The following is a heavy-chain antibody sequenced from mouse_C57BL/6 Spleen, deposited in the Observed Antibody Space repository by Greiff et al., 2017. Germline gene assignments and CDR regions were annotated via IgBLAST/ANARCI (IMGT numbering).Heavy chain of an antibody. J-gene: IGHJ4*01. CDR1: GYTFTDYN. CDR2: INPNNGGT. CDR3: ARLDGYYVYYYAMDY. D-gene: IGHD2-3*01. Sequence: EVQLQQSGPELVKPGASVKIPCKASGYTFTDYNMDWVKQSHGKSLEWIGDINPNNGGTIYNQKFKGKGTLTVDKSSSTAYMELRSLTSEDTAVYYCARLDGYYVYYYAMDYWGQGTSVTVSS. V-gene: IGHV1-18*01.